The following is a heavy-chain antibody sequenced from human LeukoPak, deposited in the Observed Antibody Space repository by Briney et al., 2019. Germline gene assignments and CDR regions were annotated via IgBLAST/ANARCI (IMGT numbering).Heavy chain of an antibody. J-gene: IGHJ5*02. D-gene: IGHD5-12*01. CDR2: ISAYNGNT. Sequence: ASVKVSCKASGYTFTSYGISWVRQAPGQGLEWMGWISAYNGNTNYAQKLQGRVTMTTDTSTSTAYMELRSLRSDDTAVYYCAREGVDIVVNNWFDPWGQGTLVTVSS. CDR3: AREGVDIVVNNWFDP. CDR1: GYTFTSYG. V-gene: IGHV1-18*01.